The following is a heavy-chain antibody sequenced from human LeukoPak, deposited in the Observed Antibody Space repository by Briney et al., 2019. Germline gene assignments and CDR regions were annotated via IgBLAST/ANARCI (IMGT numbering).Heavy chain of an antibody. V-gene: IGHV3-7*01. D-gene: IGHD3-3*01. Sequence: PGGSLRLSCAASGFTFVSYWMTWVRQAPGKGLEWVANIKRDGGEKYYLDSVKGRFTISRDNANNSLYLHMTNLRAEDTAVYYCSWSGEADWGQGTLVTVSS. CDR3: SWSGEAD. CDR2: IKRDGGEK. J-gene: IGHJ4*02. CDR1: GFTFVSYW.